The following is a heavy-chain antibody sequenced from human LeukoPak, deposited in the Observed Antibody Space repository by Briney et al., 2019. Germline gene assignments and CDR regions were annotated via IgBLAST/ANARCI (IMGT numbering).Heavy chain of an antibody. V-gene: IGHV1-69*05. J-gene: IGHJ4*02. D-gene: IGHD3-16*02. CDR2: IIPIFGTA. Sequence: ASVKVSCKASGGTFSSYAISWVRQAPGQGLEWMGRIIPIFGTANYAQKFQGRVTITTDESTSTAYMELSSLRSEDTAVYYCAREEHYVWGSYRYFDYWGQGTLVTVPS. CDR1: GGTFSSYA. CDR3: AREEHYVWGSYRYFDY.